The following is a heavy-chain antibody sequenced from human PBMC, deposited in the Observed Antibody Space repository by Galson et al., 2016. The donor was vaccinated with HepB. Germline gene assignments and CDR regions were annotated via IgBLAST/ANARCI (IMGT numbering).Heavy chain of an antibody. CDR1: GSRFTNYW. J-gene: IGHJ4*02. V-gene: IGHV5-51*01. D-gene: IGHD2/OR15-2a*01. Sequence: QSGAEVKKPGESLKISCKDSGSRFTNYWIGWVRQMPGKGLEWMGIMYVGPSITRYSPSFQGQVTMSADKTINTAYLQWSSLKASDTAMYYCSKALDGTFHFDNWGQGTLVTVSS. CDR3: SKALDGTFHFDN. CDR2: MYVGPSIT.